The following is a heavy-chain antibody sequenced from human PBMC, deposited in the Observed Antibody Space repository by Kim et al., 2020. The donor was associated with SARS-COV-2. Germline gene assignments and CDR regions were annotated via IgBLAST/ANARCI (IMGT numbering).Heavy chain of an antibody. Sequence: ASVKVSCKASGYTFTSYAMHWVRQAPGQRLEWMGWINAGNGNTKYSQKFQGRVTITRDTSASTAYMELSRLRSEDTAVYYCARDSYYDIFRYYYYYMDVWGKGTTVTVSS. V-gene: IGHV1-3*01. CDR2: INAGNGNT. D-gene: IGHD3-9*01. J-gene: IGHJ6*03. CDR1: GYTFTSYA. CDR3: ARDSYYDIFRYYYYYMDV.